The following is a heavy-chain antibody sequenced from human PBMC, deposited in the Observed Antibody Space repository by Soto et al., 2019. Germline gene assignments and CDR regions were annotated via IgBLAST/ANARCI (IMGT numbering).Heavy chain of an antibody. CDR2: IYPGDSDT. CDR3: ARTSAAGKYYYGMDV. V-gene: IGHV5-51*01. D-gene: IGHD6-13*01. J-gene: IGHJ6*02. CDR1: GYSFTSYW. Sequence: GESLKISCKGSGYSFTSYWIGWVRQMPGKGLEWMGIIYPGDSDTRYSPSFQGQVTISADKSISTSYLQWSSLKASDTAMYYCARTSAAGKYYYGMDVWGQGTTVTVSS.